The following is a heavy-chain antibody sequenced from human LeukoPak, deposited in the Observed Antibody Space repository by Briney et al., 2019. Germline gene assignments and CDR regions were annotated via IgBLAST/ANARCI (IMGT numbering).Heavy chain of an antibody. CDR3: AKDRVEIFGVARPYYYYGMDV. V-gene: IGHV3-21*04. CDR2: ISSSSSYI. D-gene: IGHD3-3*01. Sequence: KPGGSLRLSCAASGFTFRSYSMNWVRQAPGKGLEWVSSISSSSSYIYYADSVKGRFTISRDNAKNSLYLQMNSLRAEDTALYYCAKDRVEIFGVARPYYYYGMDVWGQGTTVTVSS. CDR1: GFTFRSYS. J-gene: IGHJ6*02.